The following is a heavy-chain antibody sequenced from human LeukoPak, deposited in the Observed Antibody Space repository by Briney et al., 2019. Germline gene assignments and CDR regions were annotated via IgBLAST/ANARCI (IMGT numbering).Heavy chain of an antibody. V-gene: IGHV1-18*01. J-gene: IGHJ6*02. D-gene: IGHD4-17*01. CDR2: ISAYNGNT. CDR1: GYTFTSYG. Sequence: GASVKVSCKASGYTFTSYGISWVRQAPGQGLEWMGWISAYNGNTNYAQKLQGRVTMTTDTSTSTAYMELRSLRSDDTAVYYCAREGERPTNDYGDYRGEPYYYGMDVWGQGTTVTVSS. CDR3: AREGERPTNDYGDYRGEPYYYGMDV.